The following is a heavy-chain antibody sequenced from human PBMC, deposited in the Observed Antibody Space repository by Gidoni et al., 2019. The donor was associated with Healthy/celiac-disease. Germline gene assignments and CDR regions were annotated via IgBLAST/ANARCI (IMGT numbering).Heavy chain of an antibody. CDR2: IQQDGSEK. Sequence: EVQLVESGGGLVQPGGSLRLSCAASGFTFISYWMSWVRQAPGKGLEWVANIQQDGSEKYYVDSVKGRFTISRDNAKNSLYLQMNSLRAEDTAVYYCARIEWELLFSVEANDYWGQGTLVTVSS. D-gene: IGHD1-26*01. V-gene: IGHV3-7*01. CDR1: GFTFISYW. J-gene: IGHJ4*02. CDR3: ARIEWELLFSVEANDY.